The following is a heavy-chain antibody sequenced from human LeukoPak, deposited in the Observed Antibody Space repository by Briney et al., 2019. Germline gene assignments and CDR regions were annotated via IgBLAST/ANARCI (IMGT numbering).Heavy chain of an antibody. CDR3: ARDRIAVAGRDAFDI. Sequence: ETLSLTCAVYGGSFSGYYWSWIRQPPGKGLEWVSSISSSSSYIYYADSVKGRFTISRDNAKNSLYLQMNSLRAEDTAVYYCARDRIAVAGRDAFDIWGQGTMVTVSS. D-gene: IGHD6-19*01. J-gene: IGHJ3*02. CDR1: GGSFSGYY. V-gene: IGHV3-21*01. CDR2: ISSSSSYI.